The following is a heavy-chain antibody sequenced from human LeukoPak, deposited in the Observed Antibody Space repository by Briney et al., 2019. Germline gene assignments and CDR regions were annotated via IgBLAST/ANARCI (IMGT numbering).Heavy chain of an antibody. CDR1: GFTFSSYG. D-gene: IGHD3-10*01. J-gene: IGHJ4*02. V-gene: IGHV3-33*01. CDR3: ARSGGRQLLWLGESDY. CDR2: IWYDGSNK. Sequence: GRSLRLSCAASGFTFSSYGMHWVRQAPGKGLEWVAVIWYDGSNKYYADSVKGRFTISRDNSKNTLYLQMNSLRAEDTAVYYCARSGGRQLLWLGESDYWGQGTLVTVSS.